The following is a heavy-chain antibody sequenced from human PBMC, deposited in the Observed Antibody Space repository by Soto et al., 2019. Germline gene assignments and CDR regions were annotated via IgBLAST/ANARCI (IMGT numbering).Heavy chain of an antibody. V-gene: IGHV1-69*13. D-gene: IGHD2-2*01. CDR3: ARSCISTSCPGYYYYGMDV. CDR1: GGTFSSYA. J-gene: IGHJ6*02. Sequence: SVKVSCKASGGTFSSYAISWVRQAPGQGLEWMGGIIPIFGTANYAQKFQGRVTITADESTSTAYMELSSLRSEDTAVYYCARSCISTSCPGYYYYGMDVWGQGTTVTVS. CDR2: IIPIFGTA.